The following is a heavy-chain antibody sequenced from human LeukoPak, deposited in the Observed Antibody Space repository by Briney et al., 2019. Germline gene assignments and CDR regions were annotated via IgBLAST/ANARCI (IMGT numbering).Heavy chain of an antibody. CDR2: IYYSGST. CDR1: GGSISSSSYY. D-gene: IGHD3-16*01. J-gene: IGHJ4*02. Sequence: SGTLSLTCTVSGGSISSSSYYWGWIRPPPGKGLEWIGSIYYSGSTYYNPSLKSRVTISVDTSKNQFSLKLSSVTAADTAVYYCASLTLTYYFDYWGQGPLVTVSS. V-gene: IGHV4-39*01. CDR3: ASLTLTYYFDY.